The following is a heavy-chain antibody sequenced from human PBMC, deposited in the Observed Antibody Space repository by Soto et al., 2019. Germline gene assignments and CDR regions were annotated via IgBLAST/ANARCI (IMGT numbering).Heavy chain of an antibody. CDR3: PRDATYRDSSFYYDVFDI. J-gene: IGHJ3*02. V-gene: IGHV3-33*01. Sequence: QVQLVESGGGVVQPGRSLRLSCVASGFTFSSYGIHWVRQAPGKGLEWLAVIWYDGSNKYYADSVKGRFTISRDNSNNTLYLQMNSLRIEDTAVYYYPRDATYRDSSFYYDVFDIWGQGTMVTVSS. D-gene: IGHD3-22*01. CDR1: GFTFSSYG. CDR2: IWYDGSNK.